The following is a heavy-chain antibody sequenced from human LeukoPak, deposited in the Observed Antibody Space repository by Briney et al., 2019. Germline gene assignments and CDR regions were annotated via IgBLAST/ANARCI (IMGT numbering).Heavy chain of an antibody. CDR3: ARDSVGDLLDY. V-gene: IGHV3-48*03. D-gene: IGHD4-17*01. CDR2: IDISGITI. J-gene: IGHJ4*02. Sequence: GGSLRLSCAGSGFPFSSYEMNWLRQAPGKGLEWVSHIDISGITIYYVDSVKSRFTISRDNAKNSIYLQMDSLRVEDTAIYYCARDSVGDLLDYWGQGTPVTVSS. CDR1: GFPFSSYE.